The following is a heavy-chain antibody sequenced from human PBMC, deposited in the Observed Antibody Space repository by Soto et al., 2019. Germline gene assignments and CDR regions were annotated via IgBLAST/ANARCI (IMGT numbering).Heavy chain of an antibody. J-gene: IGHJ4*02. D-gene: IGHD5-12*01. CDR1: GFTFDDYT. CDR2: ISWDGGST. Sequence: EVQLVESGGVVVQPGGSLRLSCAASGFTFDDYTMHWVRQAPGKGLEWVSLISWDGGSTYYADSVKGRFTISRDNSKNSLYLQMNSLRTYETALYYCAKAYQALIVATILLEDWGQGTLVTVSS. V-gene: IGHV3-43*01. CDR3: AKAYQALIVATILLED.